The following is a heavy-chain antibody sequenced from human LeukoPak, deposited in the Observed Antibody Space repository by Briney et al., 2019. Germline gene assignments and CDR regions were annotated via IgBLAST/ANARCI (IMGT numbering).Heavy chain of an antibody. CDR2: ISGSGGST. D-gene: IGHD1-26*01. Sequence: PGGSLRLSCAASGFTFSNYAMSWVRQAPGKGLEWVSTISGSGGSTYYADSVKGRFTISSDNSKNTLYLQMNSLRAEDTAVYYCAKLGSYYTFDYWGQGTLVTVSS. CDR1: GFTFSNYA. V-gene: IGHV3-23*01. CDR3: AKLGSYYTFDY. J-gene: IGHJ4*02.